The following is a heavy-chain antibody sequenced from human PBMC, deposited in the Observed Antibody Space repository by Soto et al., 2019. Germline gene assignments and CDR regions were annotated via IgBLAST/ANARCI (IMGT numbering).Heavy chain of an antibody. CDR3: ARDLSYNKWSTGFYP. V-gene: IGHV6-1*01. D-gene: IGHD2-15*01. J-gene: IGHJ5*02. Sequence: SQSLELTCGISGVSVSSGSVAWSWIRQSPSRGLEWLGRTYYRSKWYNDYAVSVKSRITINSDTSKNQFSLHLNSVTPEDTAVYYCARDLSYNKWSTGFYPCG. CDR1: GVSVSSGSVA. CDR2: TYYRSKWYN.